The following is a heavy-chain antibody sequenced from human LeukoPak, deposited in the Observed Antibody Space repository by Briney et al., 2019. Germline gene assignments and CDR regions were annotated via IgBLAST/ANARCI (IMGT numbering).Heavy chain of an antibody. D-gene: IGHD2-21*02. CDR3: SRHSAYCGGDCYSTYSDY. V-gene: IGHV5-51*01. CDR1: GYSFTSYW. CDR2: IYPDDSET. Sequence: PGESLKISCKGSGYSFTSYWIAWVRQMPGKGLECLGIIYPDDSETRFSPSFQGQVTISVDKSINTAYLQWSSLRASDTAVYYCSRHSAYCGGDCYSTYSDYWGQGTLVTVSS. J-gene: IGHJ4*02.